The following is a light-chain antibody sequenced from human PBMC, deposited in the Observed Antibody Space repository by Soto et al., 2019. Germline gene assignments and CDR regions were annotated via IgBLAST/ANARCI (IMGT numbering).Light chain of an antibody. CDR1: QAIDSW. CDR3: QVSLIFLPP. Sequence: MSLYPGALCIIEGDRVTITCRASQAIDSWLAWYQQKPGEAPKLLIFTGSLLHSGVPPRFSGSGSGTDFTLTISSLQPEDFTTYYCQVSLIFLPPFCQGSNVDI. J-gene: IGKJ2*01. CDR2: TGS. V-gene: IGKV1-12*01.